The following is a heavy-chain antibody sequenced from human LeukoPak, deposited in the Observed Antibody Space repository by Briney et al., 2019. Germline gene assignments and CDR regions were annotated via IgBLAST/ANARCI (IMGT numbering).Heavy chain of an antibody. CDR3: AKNSQQQLVLGYFQH. D-gene: IGHD6-13*01. V-gene: IGHV3-7*03. J-gene: IGHJ1*01. CDR1: GFTFSSYW. CDR2: IKQDGSEK. Sequence: GGSLRLSCAASGFTFSSYWMNWVRQAPGKGLEWVANIKQDGSEKYYVDSVKGRFTISRDNAKNSLYLQMNSLRAEDTAVYYCAKNSQQQLVLGYFQHWGQGTLVTVSS.